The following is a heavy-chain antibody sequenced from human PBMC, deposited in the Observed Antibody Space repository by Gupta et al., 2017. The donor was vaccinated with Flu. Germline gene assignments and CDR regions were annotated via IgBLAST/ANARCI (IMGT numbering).Heavy chain of an antibody. CDR3: TRYSSGWYGYRGDY. V-gene: IGHV3-49*04. CDR1: GFTFGDYA. D-gene: IGHD6-19*01. CDR2: IRSKAYVGTT. J-gene: IGHJ4*02. Sequence: EVQLVESGGGLVQQGRSLRLSCTASGFTFGDYAMSWVRQAPGKGLEWVVFIRSKAYVGTTEYAASVKGRFTISRDDSKSIACLQMNSLKTEDTAVYYCTRYSSGWYGYRGDYWGQGTLVTVSS.